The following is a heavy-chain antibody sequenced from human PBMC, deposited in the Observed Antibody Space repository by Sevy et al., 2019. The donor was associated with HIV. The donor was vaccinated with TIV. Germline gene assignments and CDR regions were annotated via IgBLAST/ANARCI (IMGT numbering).Heavy chain of an antibody. J-gene: IGHJ1*01. V-gene: IGHV3-23*01. CDR3: AKDGLHSGDFEYFQD. CDR1: GFTFNFYA. Sequence: GGSLRLSCAASGFTFNFYAMTWVRQAPGKGLDWVSSMTGSGSITYYGDSVKGRFTISRDNSKNTLYLQMNNLRVEDTALYYCAKDGLHSGDFEYFQDWGQGTLVTVSS. CDR2: MTGSGSIT. D-gene: IGHD2-21*02.